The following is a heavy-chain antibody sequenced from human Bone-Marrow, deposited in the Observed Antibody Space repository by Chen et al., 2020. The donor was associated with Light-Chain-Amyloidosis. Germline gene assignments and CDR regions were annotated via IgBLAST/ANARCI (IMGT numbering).Heavy chain of an antibody. Sequence: QVQLQESGPGLVKPSETLSLTCAVSGYSIRSGYYWGWIRQPPGKGLEWIGSIYHSGSTYYNPSLKSRVTISVDTSKNQFSLKLSSVTAADTAVYYCARDGWQWLADYYYYGMDVWGQGTTVTVSS. CDR1: GYSIRSGYY. V-gene: IGHV4-38-2*02. J-gene: IGHJ6*02. CDR3: ARDGWQWLADYYYYGMDV. CDR2: IYHSGST. D-gene: IGHD6-19*01.